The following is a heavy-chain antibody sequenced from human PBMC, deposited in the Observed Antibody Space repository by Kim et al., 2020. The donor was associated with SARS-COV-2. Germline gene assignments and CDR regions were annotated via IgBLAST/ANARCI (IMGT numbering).Heavy chain of an antibody. CDR1: GYSISSGYY. Sequence: SETLSLTCTVSGYSISSGYYWGWFRQPPGKGLEWIGSIYRSGNTYYNPSLKSRVTISVDTSKNQFFLKLSSVTAADTAVYYCARDDYYYDSSGLGYWGQGTLVTVSS. V-gene: IGHV4-38-2*02. J-gene: IGHJ4*02. D-gene: IGHD3-22*01. CDR3: ARDDYYYDSSGLGY. CDR2: IYRSGNT.